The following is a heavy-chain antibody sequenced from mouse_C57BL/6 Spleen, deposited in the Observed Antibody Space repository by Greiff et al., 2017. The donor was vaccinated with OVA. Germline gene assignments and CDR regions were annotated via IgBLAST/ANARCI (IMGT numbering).Heavy chain of an antibody. CDR2: ISSGSSTI. V-gene: IGHV5-17*01. Sequence: VQLQQSGGGLVKPGGSLKLSCAASGFTFSDYGMHWVRQAPEKGLEWVAYISSGSSTIYYADTVKGRFTISRDNAKNTLFLQMTSLRSEDTAMYYCARGWAPPFDVWGTGTTVTVSS. J-gene: IGHJ1*03. CDR1: GFTFSDYG. D-gene: IGHD3-1*01. CDR3: ARGWAPPFDV.